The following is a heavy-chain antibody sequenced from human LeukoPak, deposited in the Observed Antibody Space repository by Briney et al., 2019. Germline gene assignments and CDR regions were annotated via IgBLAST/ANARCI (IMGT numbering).Heavy chain of an antibody. J-gene: IGHJ3*02. Sequence: PSETLSLTCTVSAGSISSGGYYWSWIRQHPGKGLEWIGYIYYSGSTYYNPSLKSRVTISVDTSKNQFSLKLSSVTAADTAVYSCAREGYVGGSSSWHDAFDIWGQGTMVTVSS. CDR1: AGSISSGGYY. CDR2: IYYSGST. CDR3: AREGYVGGSSSWHDAFDI. D-gene: IGHD6-6*01. V-gene: IGHV4-31*03.